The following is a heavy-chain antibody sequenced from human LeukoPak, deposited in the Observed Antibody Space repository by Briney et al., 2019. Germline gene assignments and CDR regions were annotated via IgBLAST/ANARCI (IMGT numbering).Heavy chain of an antibody. V-gene: IGHV3-30*04. CDR3: ARDQSIAAAGTRGLTDY. Sequence: GRSLRISCAASGFTFSSYAMHWVRQAPGKGLEWVAVISYDGSNKYYADSVKGRFTISRDNSKNTLCLQMNSLRAEDTAVYYCARDQSIAAAGTRGLTDYWGQGTLVTVSS. CDR1: GFTFSSYA. D-gene: IGHD6-13*01. CDR2: ISYDGSNK. J-gene: IGHJ4*02.